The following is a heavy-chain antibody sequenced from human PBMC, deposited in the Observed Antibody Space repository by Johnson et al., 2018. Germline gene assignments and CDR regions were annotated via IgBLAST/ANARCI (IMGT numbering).Heavy chain of an antibody. CDR1: GFVFSTYA. CDR2: IWYDGSYK. D-gene: IGHD5-18*01. J-gene: IGHJ4*02. Sequence: QVRLVETGGGVVQPGKSLTLSCAASGFVFSTYAMHWVRQAPGKGLEWVALIWYDGSYKHYAESVRGRCTNSRDNSRNTLYLQINNLRADDTAIYYCARDRGFEDSAMVDWGQGTLVTVSS. V-gene: IGHV3-33*01. CDR3: ARDRGFEDSAMVD.